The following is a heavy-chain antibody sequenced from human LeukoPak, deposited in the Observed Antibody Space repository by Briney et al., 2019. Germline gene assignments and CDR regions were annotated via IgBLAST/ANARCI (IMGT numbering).Heavy chain of an antibody. Sequence: GGSLRLSCAASGFTFDDYAMHWVRQAPGKGLEWVSLISGDGGSTCYADSVKGRFTISRDNSKNSLYPQMNSLRTEDTALYYCAKDKVGSGGYQYYFDYWGQGTLVTVSS. CDR2: ISGDGGST. J-gene: IGHJ4*02. CDR1: GFTFDDYA. CDR3: AKDKVGSGGYQYYFDY. V-gene: IGHV3-43*02. D-gene: IGHD3-22*01.